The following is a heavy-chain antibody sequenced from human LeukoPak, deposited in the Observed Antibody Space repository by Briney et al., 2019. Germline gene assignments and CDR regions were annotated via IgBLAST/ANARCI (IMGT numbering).Heavy chain of an antibody. V-gene: IGHV4-59*08. CDR2: IYYSGST. J-gene: IGHJ4*02. Sequence: SETLSLTCTVSGGSLSNYYWSWIRQPPGKGLVWIGYIYYSGSTNYNPSLKGRVTISVDSSKNQFSLKLSSVTAADTAVYYCARHSTFFGVVIIKGRVRGPFDYWGQGTLVTVSS. CDR1: GGSLSNYY. CDR3: ARHSTFFGVVIIKGRVRGPFDY. D-gene: IGHD3-3*01.